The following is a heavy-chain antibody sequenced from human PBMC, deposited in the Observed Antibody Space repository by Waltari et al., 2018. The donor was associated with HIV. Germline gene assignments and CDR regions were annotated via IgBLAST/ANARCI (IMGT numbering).Heavy chain of an antibody. Sequence: QVQLQESGPGLVKPSQTLSLTCTVSGCSISSGYYYWSWIRQPAGKGLEWIGRFYTSGGTNYNPSLKSRVTISVDTSKNQFSLKLSSVTAADTAVYYCARGYYYRMDVWGQGTTVTVSS. J-gene: IGHJ6*02. CDR3: ARGYYYRMDV. D-gene: IGHD3-10*01. V-gene: IGHV4-61*02. CDR1: GCSISSGYYY. CDR2: FYTSGGT.